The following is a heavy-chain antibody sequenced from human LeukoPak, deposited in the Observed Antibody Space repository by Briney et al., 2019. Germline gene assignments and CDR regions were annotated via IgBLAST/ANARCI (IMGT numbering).Heavy chain of an antibody. CDR2: ISYDGSNK. Sequence: GGSLRLSCAASGFTFSSYAMDWVRQAPGKGLEWVAVISYDGSNKYYADSVKGRFTISRDNSKNTLYLQMNSLRAEDTAVYYCARAMDVWGQGTTVTVSS. J-gene: IGHJ6*02. CDR3: ARAMDV. CDR1: GFTFSSYA. V-gene: IGHV3-30-3*01.